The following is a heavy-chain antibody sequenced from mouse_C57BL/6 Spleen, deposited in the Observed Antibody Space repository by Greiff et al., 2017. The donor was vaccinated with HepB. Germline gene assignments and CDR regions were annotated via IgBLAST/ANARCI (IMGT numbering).Heavy chain of an antibody. J-gene: IGHJ3*01. CDR1: GYTFTDYY. CDR2: INPYNGGT. Sequence: VQLQQSGPVLVKPGASVKMSCKASGYTFTDYYMNWVKQSHGKSLEWIGVINPYNGGTSYNQKFKGKATLTVDKSSSTAYMELNSLTSEDSAVYYCARGIYYGGFAYWGQGTLVTVSA. V-gene: IGHV1-19*01. D-gene: IGHD2-1*01. CDR3: ARGIYYGGFAY.